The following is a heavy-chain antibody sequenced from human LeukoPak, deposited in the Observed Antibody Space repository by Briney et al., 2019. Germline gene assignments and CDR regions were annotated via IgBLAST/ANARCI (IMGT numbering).Heavy chain of an antibody. CDR3: ARGYYYGSGSYYWRSWFDP. J-gene: IGHJ5*02. D-gene: IGHD3-10*01. CDR2: INPNSGGT. Sequence: ASVKVSCKASGHTFTGYYMHWVRQAPGQGLEWMGWINPNSGGTNYAQKFQGWVTMTRDTSISTAYMELSRLRSEDTAVYYCARGYYYGSGSYYWRSWFDPWGQGTLVTVSS. V-gene: IGHV1-2*04. CDR1: GHTFTGYY.